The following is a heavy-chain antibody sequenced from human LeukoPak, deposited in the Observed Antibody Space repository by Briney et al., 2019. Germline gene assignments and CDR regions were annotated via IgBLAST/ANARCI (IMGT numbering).Heavy chain of an antibody. V-gene: IGHV4-39*07. Sequence: SETPSLTCTVSGGYIITSGHYWGWIRQPPGKGLEWIGSVYYTGVTSTNPFFRSRMSISVDTSKNQFSLNLTSVTAADAAVYYCARERSSSGGHNWFDPWGQGTLVTVSS. CDR2: VYYTGVT. CDR1: GGYIITSGHY. D-gene: IGHD4-23*01. CDR3: ARERSSSGGHNWFDP. J-gene: IGHJ5*02.